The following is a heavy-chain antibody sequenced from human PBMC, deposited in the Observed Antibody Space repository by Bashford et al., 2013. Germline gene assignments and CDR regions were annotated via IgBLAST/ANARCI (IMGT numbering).Heavy chain of an antibody. J-gene: IGHJ5*01. CDR3: ARDVRGRFRFDS. CDR2: IWYDGSYE. Sequence: WFRQAPGKGLEWVAIIWYDGSYEYYADSVKGRFTISRDNSKSTVFLQMDSLRVEDTAVYYCARDVRGRFRFDSWGQGTLVTVSS. D-gene: IGHD3-10*02. V-gene: IGHV3-33*01.